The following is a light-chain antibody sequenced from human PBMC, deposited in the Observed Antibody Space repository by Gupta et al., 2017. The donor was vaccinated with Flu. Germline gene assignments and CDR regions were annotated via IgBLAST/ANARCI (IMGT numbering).Light chain of an antibody. J-gene: IGLJ1*01. V-gene: IGLV1-44*01. CDR1: TSNIGSNT. Sequence: QSLLTQPPSASGTPGPRVTISCTGSTSNIGSNTVSWYQQHPGTAPKLLIYGNHQWPSGVPERFSGSKSGTSASLAISGLQAEEEADYYCAAWDDSRNAYVFGTGTKVTVL. CDR2: GNH. CDR3: AAWDDSRNAYV.